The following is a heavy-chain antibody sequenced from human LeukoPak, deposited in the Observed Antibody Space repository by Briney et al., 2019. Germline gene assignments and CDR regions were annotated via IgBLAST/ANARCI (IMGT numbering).Heavy chain of an antibody. CDR3: ARELSSWYFDY. V-gene: IGHV3-23*01. J-gene: IGHJ4*02. Sequence: GGSLRLSCAASGFTFSSYTMSWVRQAPGKGLERVSAISGSGGSTYYADSVKGRFAISRDNSKNTLYLQMNSLRAEDTAVYYCARELSSWYFDYWGQGTLVTVSS. CDR2: ISGSGGST. D-gene: IGHD6-13*01. CDR1: GFTFSSYT.